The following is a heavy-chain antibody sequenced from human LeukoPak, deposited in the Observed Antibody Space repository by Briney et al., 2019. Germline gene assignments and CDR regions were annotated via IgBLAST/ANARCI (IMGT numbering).Heavy chain of an antibody. CDR3: ARDGWGWAQYDY. CDR1: GCTFRSYA. CDR2: ITDNGLAR. V-gene: IGHV3-23*01. D-gene: IGHD5-24*01. Sequence: GGSLRLSCTGSGCTFRSYAMGWVRQAPGKGMEWVGGITDNGLARNYADSVQGRFTIHRDDSRSTVDLQMNSLRVEDTALYYCARDGWGWAQYDYWGQGTLVTVSS. J-gene: IGHJ4*02.